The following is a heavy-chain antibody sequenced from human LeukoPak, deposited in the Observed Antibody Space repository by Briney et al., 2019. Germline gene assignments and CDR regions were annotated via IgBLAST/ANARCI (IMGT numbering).Heavy chain of an antibody. Sequence: ETLSLTCTVSGGSISSYYWSWIRQPPGKGLEWVSAISGSGHNTYYADSVKGRFTISRDNSKSTLYLQMNSLRAEDTAVYYCANHRSVSGDYFDYWGQGTLVTVSS. V-gene: IGHV3-23*01. CDR1: GGSISSYY. J-gene: IGHJ4*02. CDR2: ISGSGHNT. CDR3: ANHRSVSGDYFDY. D-gene: IGHD1-26*01.